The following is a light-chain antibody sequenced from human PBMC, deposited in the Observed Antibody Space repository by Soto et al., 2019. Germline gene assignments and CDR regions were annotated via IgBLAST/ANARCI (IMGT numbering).Light chain of an antibody. Sequence: EIVLTQSPGALSLSPGERGTLSCMASQSVNSNYLAWYQQKPGQAPRLLIYGASSRATGIPDRFSGSGSGTDFTLTISRLEPEDFAVYYCQQYGSSPRTFGQGTKVDIK. V-gene: IGKV3-20*01. J-gene: IGKJ1*01. CDR3: QQYGSSPRT. CDR1: QSVNSNY. CDR2: GAS.